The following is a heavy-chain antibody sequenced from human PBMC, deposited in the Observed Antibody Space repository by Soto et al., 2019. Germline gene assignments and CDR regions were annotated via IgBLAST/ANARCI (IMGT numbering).Heavy chain of an antibody. CDR1: GASIGSGGW. V-gene: IGHV4-4*02. Sequence: SETLSLTCAVSGASIGSGGWWSWVRQPPGKGLEWIAEIFHDGNTNYSPSLKSRVTISVDKSQNQFSLNAYSVTAADTAVYYCAVPGAGDFDYWSQGTLVTVSS. CDR3: AVPGAGDFDY. CDR2: IFHDGNT. D-gene: IGHD6-13*01. J-gene: IGHJ4*02.